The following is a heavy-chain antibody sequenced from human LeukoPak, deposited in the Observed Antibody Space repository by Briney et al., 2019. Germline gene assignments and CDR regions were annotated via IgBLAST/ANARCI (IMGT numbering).Heavy chain of an antibody. CDR1: GGSFSGYY. CDR3: ARENSYYYYGMDV. Sequence: PSETLPLTCAVYGGSFSGYYWSWIRQPPGKGLEWIGEINHSGSTNYNPSLKSRVTISVDTSKNQFSLKLSSVTAADTAVYYCARENSYYYYGMDVWGQGTTVTVSS. CDR2: INHSGST. V-gene: IGHV4-34*01. J-gene: IGHJ6*02. D-gene: IGHD1-7*01.